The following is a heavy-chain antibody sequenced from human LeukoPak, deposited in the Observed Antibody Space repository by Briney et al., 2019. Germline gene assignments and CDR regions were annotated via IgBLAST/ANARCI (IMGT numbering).Heavy chain of an antibody. CDR3: ARQGARGYSSYWFDP. CDR1: GGSISSIGYY. Sequence: SETLSLTCTVSGGSISSIGYYWGWIRQPPGKGGEWIGSIYYSGSTYYNPSLKSRVTISVDTSNNQLSLKLDSVTAADTAVYYCARQGARGYSSYWFDPWGQGTLVTVSS. CDR2: IYYSGST. J-gene: IGHJ5*02. D-gene: IGHD6-13*01. V-gene: IGHV4-39*01.